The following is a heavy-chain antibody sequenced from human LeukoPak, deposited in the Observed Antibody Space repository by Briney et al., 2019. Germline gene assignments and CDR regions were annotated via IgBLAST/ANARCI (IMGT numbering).Heavy chain of an antibody. CDR2: IKSKTDGGTT. V-gene: IGHV3-15*01. J-gene: IGHJ4*02. D-gene: IGHD2-2*01. CDR3: TTVDVVVLPAATYRAY. Sequence: GGSLRLSCTASGFTFSNAWMSWVRQAPGKGLEWVGRIKSKTDGGTTDYVAPVKGRFTISRDDSKNTLYLQMNGLETEDTAVYYCTTVDVVVLPAATYRAYWGQGTLVTVSS. CDR1: GFTFSNAW.